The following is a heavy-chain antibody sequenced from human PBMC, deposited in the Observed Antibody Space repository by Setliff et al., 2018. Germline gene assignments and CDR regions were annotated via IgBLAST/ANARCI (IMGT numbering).Heavy chain of an antibody. CDR1: GFTFSCYA. J-gene: IGHJ4*02. D-gene: IGHD2-8*02. CDR3: AKSPVAYCSGAVCYPFDS. CDR2: VSYDGSTK. V-gene: IGHV3-30*07. Sequence: GGSLRLSCVASGFTFSCYAMHWVRQAPGKGLEWVAVVSYDGSTKWYADSAKGRFAISRDNSKNTVYLQMNSLRAEDTAVYFCAKSPVAYCSGAVCYPFDSWGQGTLVAVSS.